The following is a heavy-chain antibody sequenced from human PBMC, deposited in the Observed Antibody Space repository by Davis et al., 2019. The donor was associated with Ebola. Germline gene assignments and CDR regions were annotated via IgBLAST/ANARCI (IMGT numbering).Heavy chain of an antibody. J-gene: IGHJ4*02. V-gene: IGHV3-7*01. CDR2: INQDGNEK. D-gene: IGHD3-10*01. CDR1: GFSFRDYW. CDR3: AKGRITTDESWYYFDY. Sequence: PGGSLRLSCAASGFSFRDYWMSWVRQAPGKGLEWVANINQDGNEKYYVDSVKGRFTISRDNSKNTLYLQMNSLRAEDTAVYYCAKGRITTDESWYYFDYWGQGTLVTVSS.